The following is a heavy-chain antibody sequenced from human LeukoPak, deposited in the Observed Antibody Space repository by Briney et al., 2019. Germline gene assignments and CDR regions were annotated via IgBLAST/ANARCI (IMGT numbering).Heavy chain of an antibody. Sequence: SETLSLTCTVSGGSISSYYWSWIRQPPGKGLEWIGYSYYSGSTNHNPSLKSRVTISVDTSKNQFSLRLTSVTAADTAVYHCARGRGYCSSTSCQNFDYWGQGTLVTVSS. CDR3: ARGRGYCSSTSCQNFDY. D-gene: IGHD2-2*01. CDR1: GGSISSYY. CDR2: SYYSGST. J-gene: IGHJ4*02. V-gene: IGHV4-59*01.